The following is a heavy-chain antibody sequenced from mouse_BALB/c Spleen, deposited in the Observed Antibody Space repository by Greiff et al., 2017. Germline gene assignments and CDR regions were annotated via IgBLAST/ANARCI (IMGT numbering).Heavy chain of an antibody. CDR2: ISSGSSTI. CDR3: ARGGTTFAY. Sequence: EVKLMESGGGLVQPGGSRKLSCAASGFTFSSFGMHWVRQAPEKGLEWVAYISSGSSTIYYADTVKGRFTISRDNPKNTLFLQMTSLRSEDTAMYYCARGGTTFAYWGQGTTLTVSS. J-gene: IGHJ2*01. CDR1: GFTFSSFG. V-gene: IGHV5-17*02. D-gene: IGHD4-1*01.